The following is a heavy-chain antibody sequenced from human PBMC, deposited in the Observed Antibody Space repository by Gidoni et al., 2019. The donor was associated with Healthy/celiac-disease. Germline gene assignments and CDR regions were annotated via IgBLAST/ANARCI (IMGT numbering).Heavy chain of an antibody. J-gene: IGHJ4*02. CDR1: GFTFSSYR. CDR3: ARDSDIVPDY. CDR2: ISSRGSTI. D-gene: IGHD5-12*01. V-gene: IGHV3-21*01. Sequence: EVQLVESGGGLVKPGGSLRLSCAASGFTFSSYRMNWVSQAPGKGRECVSSISSRGSTIYYADSVKGRFTISRDNAKNSLYLQMSSLRAEDTALYYCARDSDIVPDYWGQGTLVTVSS.